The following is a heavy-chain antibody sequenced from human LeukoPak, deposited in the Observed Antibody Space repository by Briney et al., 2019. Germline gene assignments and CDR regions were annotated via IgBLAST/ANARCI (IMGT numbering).Heavy chain of an antibody. Sequence: SVKASCKASGGTFSSYAISWVRQAPGQGLEWMGGIIPIFGTANYAQKFQGRVTITTDGSTSTAYMELSSLRSEDTAVYYCARDFSAGTTDRDYYYYYYMDVWGKGTTVTVSS. V-gene: IGHV1-69*05. CDR1: GGTFSSYA. J-gene: IGHJ6*03. CDR2: IIPIFGTA. D-gene: IGHD1-7*01. CDR3: ARDFSAGTTDRDYYYYYYMDV.